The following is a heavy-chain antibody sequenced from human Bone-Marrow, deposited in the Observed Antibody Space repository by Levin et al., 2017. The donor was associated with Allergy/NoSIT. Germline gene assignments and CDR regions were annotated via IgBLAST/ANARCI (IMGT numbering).Heavy chain of an antibody. CDR2: IYHSGST. D-gene: IGHD3-10*01. J-gene: IGHJ3*02. CDR3: ARDMYPVYGSGSLFGAFDI. V-gene: IGHV4-30-2*01. CDR1: GGSISSGGYS. Sequence: SETLSLTCAVSGGSISSGGYSWSWIRQPPGKGLEWIGYIYHSGSTYYNPSLKSRVTISVDRSKNQFSLKLSSVTAADTAVYYCARDMYPVYGSGSLFGAFDIWGQGTMVTVSS.